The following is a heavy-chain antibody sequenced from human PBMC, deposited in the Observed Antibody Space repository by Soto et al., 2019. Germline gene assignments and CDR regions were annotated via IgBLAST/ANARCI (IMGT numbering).Heavy chain of an antibody. CDR1: GYTFTSYG. D-gene: IGHD1-26*01. CDR2: INANNGDT. V-gene: IGHV1-18*04. CDR3: SRFGAYGSH. J-gene: IGHJ4*02. Sequence: QVQLVQSGPELKKPGASVKVSCKASGYTFTSYGISWVRQAPGQGLEWMGRINANNGDTDYRQKSQGRITMTADASTDTVYMDLRNLTTDDTGVYYCSRFGAYGSHWGQGTQITVSS.